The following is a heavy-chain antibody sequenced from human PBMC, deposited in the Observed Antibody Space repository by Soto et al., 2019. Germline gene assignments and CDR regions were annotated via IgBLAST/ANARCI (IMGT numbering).Heavy chain of an antibody. J-gene: IGHJ4*02. CDR1: GYTFTSYG. CDR2: ISAYNGNT. Sequence: QVQLVQSGAEVKKPGASVKVSCKASGYTFTSYGISWVRQAPGQGLEWMGWISAYNGNTNYAQKLQGRVTMTTDTSTSPADVELGGLGSGGTAVFYCARALRHQVVGGGGYYFDYWGQGTLVTVSS. CDR3: ARALRHQVVGGGGYYFDY. V-gene: IGHV1-18*01. D-gene: IGHD2-15*01.